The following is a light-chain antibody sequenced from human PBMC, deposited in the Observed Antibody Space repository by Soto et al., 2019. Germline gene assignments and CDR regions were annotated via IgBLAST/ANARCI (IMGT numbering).Light chain of an antibody. CDR3: AAWDDSLNGPG. J-gene: IGLJ2*01. Sequence: QSVLTQPPSASGTPGQRVTISCSGSSSNIGSNTVNWYQQLPGTAPKLLIYSNNQRPSGVPERFSGSKSGTSASLAISGLQSADEADYYCAAWDDSLNGPGFGGGTKLTVL. CDR2: SNN. V-gene: IGLV1-44*01. CDR1: SSNIGSNT.